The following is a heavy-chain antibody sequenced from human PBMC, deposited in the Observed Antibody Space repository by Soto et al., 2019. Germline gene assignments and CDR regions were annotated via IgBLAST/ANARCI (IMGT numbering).Heavy chain of an antibody. J-gene: IGHJ1*01. CDR2: IIPIFGTA. D-gene: IGHD6-19*01. V-gene: IGHV1-69*13. Sequence: SVQVSCKASGGTFSSYAISWVRQAPGQGLEWMGGIIPIFGTANYAQKLQGRVTITADESTSTAYMELSSLRSEDTALYYCARDGSSGWIAYFQHWGQGTLLTVSS. CDR3: ARDGSSGWIAYFQH. CDR1: GGTFSSYA.